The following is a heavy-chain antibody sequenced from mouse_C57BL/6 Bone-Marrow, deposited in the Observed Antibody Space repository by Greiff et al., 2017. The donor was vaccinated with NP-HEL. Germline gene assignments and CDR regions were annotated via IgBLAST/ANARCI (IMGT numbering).Heavy chain of an antibody. J-gene: IGHJ3*01. CDR1: GYTFTSYW. CDR3: ARGGLRPAY. D-gene: IGHD2-4*01. Sequence: VQLQQSGAELAKPGASVKLSCKASGYTFTSYWMHWVKQRPGQGLEWIGYINPSSGYTKYNQKFKDKATLTAEKSSITAYMQLSSLTYEDSAVYYCARGGLRPAYWGQGTLVTVSA. CDR2: INPSSGYT. V-gene: IGHV1-7*01.